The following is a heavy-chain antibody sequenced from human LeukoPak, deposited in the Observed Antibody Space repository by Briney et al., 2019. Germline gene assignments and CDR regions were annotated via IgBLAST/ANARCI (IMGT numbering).Heavy chain of an antibody. D-gene: IGHD4-17*01. J-gene: IGHJ4*02. CDR3: ARSAVTTFVRTMDY. V-gene: IGHV4-34*01. CDR1: GGSFSGYY. CDR2: INHSGST. Sequence: SETLSLTCAVYGGSFSGYYWSWIRRPPGKGLEWIGEINHSGSTNYNPSLKSRVTISVDTSKNQFSLKLSSVTAADTAVYYCARSAVTTFVRTMDYWGQGTLVTVSS.